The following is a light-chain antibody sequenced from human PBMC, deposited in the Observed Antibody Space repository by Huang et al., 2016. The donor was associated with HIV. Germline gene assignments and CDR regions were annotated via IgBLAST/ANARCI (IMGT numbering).Light chain of an antibody. J-gene: IGKJ2*01. CDR2: GVS. V-gene: IGKV3-20*01. CDR3: HQYGTSHT. Sequence: EIVLTQSPGTLSLSPGERATLSCRARQSVTSRYLAWYQHKPGQAPRLLIYGVSSRATGVPDRFRGSGSGTDFTLTISRLEPEDFAVYYCHQYGTSHTFGQGTKLEIK. CDR1: QSVTSRY.